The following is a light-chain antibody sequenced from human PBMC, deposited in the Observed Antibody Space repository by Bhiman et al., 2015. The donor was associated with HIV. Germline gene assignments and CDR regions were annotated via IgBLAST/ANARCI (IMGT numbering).Light chain of an antibody. J-gene: IGLJ1*01. Sequence: QSALTQSASVSGSPGQSITISCTGTSRDVGGYDYVSWFQQHPGKAPKLMIYDVSERPSGVPARFSGSKSGNTASLTISGLQAEDETDYYCCSYAGSYSYVFGTGTKVSVL. V-gene: IGLV2-11*01. CDR1: SRDVGGYDY. CDR2: DVS. CDR3: CSYAGSYSYV.